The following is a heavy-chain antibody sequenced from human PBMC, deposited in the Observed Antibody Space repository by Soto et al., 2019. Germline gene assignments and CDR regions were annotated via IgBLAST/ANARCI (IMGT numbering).Heavy chain of an antibody. CDR1: GFTLRSHR. CDR2: IDTDGGGT. J-gene: IGHJ5*02. V-gene: IGHV3-74*01. Sequence: EVQLVESGGGLVQPGGSLRVSCAASGFTLRSHRIHWVRQVPGKGLEWVSRIDTDGGGTSYADSVKGRFTISTDNAKKTVNLKMNGLSGEDTAVYYCATVFDLWGQGSLVTVSS. CDR3: ATVFDL.